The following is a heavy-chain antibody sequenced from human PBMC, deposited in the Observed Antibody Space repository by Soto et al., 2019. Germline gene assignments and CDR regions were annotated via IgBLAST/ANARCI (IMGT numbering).Heavy chain of an antibody. V-gene: IGHV3-23*01. J-gene: IGHJ6*03. CDR3: AKGGGSRDYNYMDV. Sequence: EVQVLESGGGLVQPGGSLRLSCAASGFTFSVYAMSWVRQSPAKGLEWVSTISAGGDNTYHADSVKGRFTISRDNSKNTLYLQMTTLAVEDTAVYCCAKGGGSRDYNYMDVWGEGATVTVSS. CDR1: GFTFSVYA. CDR2: ISAGGDNT. D-gene: IGHD2-15*01.